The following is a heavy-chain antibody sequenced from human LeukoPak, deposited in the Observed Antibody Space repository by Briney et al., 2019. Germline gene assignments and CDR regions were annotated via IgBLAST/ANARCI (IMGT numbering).Heavy chain of an antibody. CDR3: ARDPGKYYYDSSGYFSA. J-gene: IGHJ6*02. Sequence: GGSLRLSCAASGFTVSSNYMSWVRQAPGKGLEWVSVIYSGGSTYYADSVKGRFTISRDNSKNTLYLQMNSLRAEDTAVYYSARDPGKYYYDSSGYFSAWGQGTTVTVSS. CDR2: IYSGGST. V-gene: IGHV3-66*01. D-gene: IGHD3-22*01. CDR1: GFTVSSNY.